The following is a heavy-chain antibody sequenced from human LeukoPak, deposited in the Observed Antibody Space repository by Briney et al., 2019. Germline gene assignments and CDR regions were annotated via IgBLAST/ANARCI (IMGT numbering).Heavy chain of an antibody. CDR2: INHSGST. D-gene: IGHD3-22*01. J-gene: IGHJ6*02. Sequence: SETLSLTCAVYGGSFSGYYWSWIRQPPGKGLEWIGEINHSGSTNYNPSLKSRVTISVDTSKNQFSLKLSSVTAADTAVYYCARVDYYDSSGYYAPYYYYGMDVWGQGTTVTVSS. CDR3: ARVDYYDSSGYYAPYYYYGMDV. CDR1: GGSFSGYY. V-gene: IGHV4-34*01.